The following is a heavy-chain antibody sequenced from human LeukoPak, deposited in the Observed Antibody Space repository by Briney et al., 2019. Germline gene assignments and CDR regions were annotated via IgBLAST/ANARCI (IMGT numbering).Heavy chain of an antibody. D-gene: IGHD5-12*01. CDR2: IDPSGGST. CDR3: ARIESLPITNGRDGYNYGY. Sequence: ASVKVSCKASGYTFTSYYMHWVRQAPGQGLEWMGIIDPSGGSTSYAQKFQGRVTITADKSTSTAYMELSSLRSEDTAVYYCARIESLPITNGRDGYNYGYWGQGTLVTVSS. V-gene: IGHV1-46*01. J-gene: IGHJ4*02. CDR1: GYTFTSYY.